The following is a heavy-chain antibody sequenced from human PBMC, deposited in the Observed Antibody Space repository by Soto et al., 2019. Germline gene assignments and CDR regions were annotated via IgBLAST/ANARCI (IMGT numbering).Heavy chain of an antibody. J-gene: IGHJ4*02. CDR1: GFTFSSYA. V-gene: IGHV3-23*01. Sequence: PGGSLRLSCAASGFTFSSYAMSWVRQAPGKGLEWVSAISGSGGSTYYADSVKGRFTISRDNSKNTLYLQMNSLRAEDTAVYYSAKGDRPIQLWYYFDYWGRGTLVTVSS. CDR2: ISGSGGST. CDR3: AKGDRPIQLWYYFDY. D-gene: IGHD5-18*01.